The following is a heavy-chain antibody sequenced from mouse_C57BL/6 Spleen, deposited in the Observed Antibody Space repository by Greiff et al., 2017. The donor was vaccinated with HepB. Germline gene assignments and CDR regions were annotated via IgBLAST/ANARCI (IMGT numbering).Heavy chain of an antibody. Sequence: EVQGVESGPELVKPGASVKISCKASGYSFTGYYMNWVKQSPEKSLEWIGEINPSTGGTTYNQKFKAKATLTVDKSSSTAYMQLKSLTSEDSAVYYCAREGTRDYWGQGTTLTVSS. CDR2: INPSTGGT. J-gene: IGHJ2*01. D-gene: IGHD3-3*01. CDR1: GYSFTGYY. CDR3: AREGTRDY. V-gene: IGHV1-42*01.